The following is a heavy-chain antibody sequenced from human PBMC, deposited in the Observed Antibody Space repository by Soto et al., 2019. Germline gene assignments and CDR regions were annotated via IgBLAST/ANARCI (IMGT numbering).Heavy chain of an antibody. J-gene: IGHJ3*02. V-gene: IGHV4-31*03. CDR1: GGSISSGGYY. Sequence: NPSETLSLTGTVSGGSISSGGYYWSWIRQHPGKGLEWIGYIYYSGSTYYNPSLKSRVTISVDTSKNQFSLKLSSVTAADTAVYYCAREDCSSTSCGNAFDIWGQGTMVTVSS. CDR2: IYYSGST. D-gene: IGHD2-2*01. CDR3: AREDCSSTSCGNAFDI.